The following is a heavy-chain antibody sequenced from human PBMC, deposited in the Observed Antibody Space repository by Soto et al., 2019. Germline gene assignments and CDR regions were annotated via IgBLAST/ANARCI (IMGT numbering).Heavy chain of an antibody. J-gene: IGHJ4*02. Sequence: QLQLQESGPGLVKPSETLSLTCTVSGGSISTSSYYWGWIRQPPGKGLEWIGSIYYSGSTYSNPSPKSRGTISVDTSKNQFSRKLSSVTAADTAVYYCARDYDSSGDYWGQGTLVTVSS. D-gene: IGHD3-22*01. CDR1: GGSISTSSYY. CDR3: ARDYDSSGDY. V-gene: IGHV4-39*01. CDR2: IYYSGST.